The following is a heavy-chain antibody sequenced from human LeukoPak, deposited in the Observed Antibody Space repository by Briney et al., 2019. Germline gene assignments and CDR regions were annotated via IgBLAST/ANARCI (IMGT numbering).Heavy chain of an antibody. V-gene: IGHV4-38-2*02. CDR2: IYHSGST. Sequence: SETLSLTCTVSGYSISSGYYWGWIRQPPGKGLEWIGSIYHSGSTYYNPSLKSRVTISVDTSKNQFSLKLSSVTAADTAVYYCARGPSRYCSSTSCYTRGAFDYWGQGTLVTVSS. D-gene: IGHD2-2*02. CDR1: GYSISSGYY. J-gene: IGHJ4*02. CDR3: ARGPSRYCSSTSCYTRGAFDY.